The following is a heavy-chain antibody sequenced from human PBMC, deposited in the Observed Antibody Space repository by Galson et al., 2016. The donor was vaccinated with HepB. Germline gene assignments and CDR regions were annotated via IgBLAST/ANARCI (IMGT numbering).Heavy chain of an antibody. Sequence: SVKVSCKASGYTFINYYMHWVRQAPGQGLEWMGIGNPSTGSTSYAQKFQDRVTVTRDTSTSTVYMELSSLRAEDTAVYYCARVRGSNSWKGYGMDVWGQGTTVTVSS. CDR2: GNPSTGST. V-gene: IGHV1-46*01. CDR3: ARVRGSNSWKGYGMDV. CDR1: GYTFINYY. J-gene: IGHJ6*02. D-gene: IGHD3-10*01.